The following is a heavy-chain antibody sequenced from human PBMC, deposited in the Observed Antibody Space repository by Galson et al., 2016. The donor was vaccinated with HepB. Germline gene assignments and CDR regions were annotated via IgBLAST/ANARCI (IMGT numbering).Heavy chain of an antibody. V-gene: IGHV3-49*03. J-gene: IGHJ3*02. CDR2: IRSKAYGGTT. CDR3: TNSGYLSGSAFDI. CDR1: GFTFGDYA. D-gene: IGHD3-22*01. Sequence: SLRLSCAASGFTFGDYAMSWFRQAPGKGLEWVGFIRSKAYGGTTEYAASVKGRFTISRDDSKSIAYLQMNGLKTEDTAVYYCTNSGYLSGSAFDIWGQGTMVTVSS.